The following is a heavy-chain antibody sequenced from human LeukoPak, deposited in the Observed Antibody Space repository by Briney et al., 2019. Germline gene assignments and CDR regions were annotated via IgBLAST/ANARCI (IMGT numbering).Heavy chain of an antibody. CDR1: GGSISSYY. D-gene: IGHD3-10*01. V-gene: IGHV4-59*01. CDR2: IYYSGST. J-gene: IGHJ6*02. Sequence: SETLSLTCTVSGGSISSYYWSWIRQPPGKGLEWLGYIYYSGSTNYNPSLKSRVTISVDTSKNQFSLKLSSVTAADTAVYYCARDHGSGSYSPSLDMDVWGQGTTVTVSS. CDR3: ARDHGSGSYSPSLDMDV.